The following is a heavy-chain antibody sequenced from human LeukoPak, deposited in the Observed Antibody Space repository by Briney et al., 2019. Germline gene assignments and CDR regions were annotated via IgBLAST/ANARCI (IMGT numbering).Heavy chain of an antibody. Sequence: GGSLRLSCAASGFTFSTYAMSWVRQAPGKGLEWVSDISGSGGSAYYAASVKGRFTISRDNSKNTLYLQMNSLRAEDTAVYYCAKDQRYSSGWYDYWGQGTLVTVSS. D-gene: IGHD6-19*01. J-gene: IGHJ4*02. CDR2: ISGSGGSA. V-gene: IGHV3-23*01. CDR3: AKDQRYSSGWYDY. CDR1: GFTFSTYA.